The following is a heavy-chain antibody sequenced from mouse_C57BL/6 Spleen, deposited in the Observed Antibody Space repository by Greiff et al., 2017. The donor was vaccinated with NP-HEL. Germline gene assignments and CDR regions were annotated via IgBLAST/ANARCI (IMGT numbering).Heavy chain of an antibody. D-gene: IGHD2-5*01. Sequence: QVHVKQSGAELVKPGASVKMSCKASGYTFTSYWITWVKQRPGQGLEWIGDIYPGSGSTNYNEKFKSKATLTVDTSSSTAYMQLSSLTSEDSAVYYCARSPAYYSNYYAMDYWGQGTSVTVSS. CDR2: IYPGSGST. J-gene: IGHJ4*01. CDR1: GYTFTSYW. V-gene: IGHV1-55*01. CDR3: ARSPAYYSNYYAMDY.